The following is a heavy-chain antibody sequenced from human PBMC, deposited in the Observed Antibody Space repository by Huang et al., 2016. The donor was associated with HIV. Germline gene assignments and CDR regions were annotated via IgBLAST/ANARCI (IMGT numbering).Heavy chain of an antibody. D-gene: IGHD2-2*01. Sequence: EVQLVQSGAVVKKPGESLKISCKGSGYTFNGYWIGWVRQMPGKGLEWMGISYPGDSDTTYGPSFQGQVTSSADKSISTAYLQWGGLKASDTAMYYCARQGVGDFVVEPTGLGAFDIWGQGTMVTVSS. CDR3: ARQGVGDFVVEPTGLGAFDI. V-gene: IGHV5-51*01. CDR1: GYTFNGYW. J-gene: IGHJ3*02. CDR2: SYPGDSDT.